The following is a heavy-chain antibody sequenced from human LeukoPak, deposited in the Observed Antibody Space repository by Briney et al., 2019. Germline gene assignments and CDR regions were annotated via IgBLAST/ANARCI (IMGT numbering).Heavy chain of an antibody. J-gene: IGHJ3*02. CDR2: IYTSGST. CDR1: GGSISSYY. V-gene: IGHV4-4*07. CDR3: ARGRYCSSTSCQGLYYHLSGKLELPPSEALDAFDI. D-gene: IGHD2-2*01. Sequence: SETLSLTCTVSGGSISSYYWSWIRQPAGKGLEWIGRIYTSGSTNYNPSLKSRVTMSVDTSKNQFSLKLSSVTAADTAVYYCARGRYCSSTSCQGLYYHLSGKLELPPSEALDAFDIWGQGTMVTVSS.